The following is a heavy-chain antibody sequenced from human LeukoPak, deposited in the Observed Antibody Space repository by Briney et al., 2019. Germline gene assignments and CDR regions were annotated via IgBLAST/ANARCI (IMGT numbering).Heavy chain of an antibody. CDR2: ISSSSSYI. V-gene: IGHV3-21*01. Sequence: GGSLRLSCAASGLTFSSYSMNWVRQAPGKGLEWVSSISSSSSYIYYADSVKGRFTISRDNAKNSLYLQMNSLRAEDTAVYYCARDRRQHGSSPGGGYWGQGTLVIVSS. CDR3: ARDRRQHGSSPGGGY. D-gene: IGHD6-6*01. J-gene: IGHJ4*02. CDR1: GLTFSSYS.